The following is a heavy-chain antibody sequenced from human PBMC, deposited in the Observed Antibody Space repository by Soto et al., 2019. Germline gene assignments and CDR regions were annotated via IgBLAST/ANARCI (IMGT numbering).Heavy chain of an antibody. Sequence: EVQLLESGGGLVQPGGSLRLSCAASGFTFSSYAMTWVRQAPGKGLEWVSVITSGGSTDYADPVKGRFTISRDNSKNTLYLQMNILRAEDTAVYYCAKALRTGTTRDGMDVWGQGTTVTVSS. J-gene: IGHJ6*02. D-gene: IGHD1-7*01. V-gene: IGHV3-23*01. CDR1: GFTFSSYA. CDR2: ITSGGST. CDR3: AKALRTGTTRDGMDV.